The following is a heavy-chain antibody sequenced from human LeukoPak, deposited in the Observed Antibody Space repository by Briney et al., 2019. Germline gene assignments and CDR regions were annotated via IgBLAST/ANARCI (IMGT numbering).Heavy chain of an antibody. CDR2: ISGSSTTV. D-gene: IGHD3-22*01. V-gene: IGHV3-48*01. J-gene: IGHJ3*02. CDR1: GFTFNFYN. Sequence: GGSLRLSCAASGFTFNFYNMNWVRQAPGKGLEWLSYISGSSTTVHYADSVKGRFTVSRDNAKNSLYLQMNSLRAEDTAVYYCAKDFPYYDSSGYLGDAFDIWGQGTMVTVSS. CDR3: AKDFPYYDSSGYLGDAFDI.